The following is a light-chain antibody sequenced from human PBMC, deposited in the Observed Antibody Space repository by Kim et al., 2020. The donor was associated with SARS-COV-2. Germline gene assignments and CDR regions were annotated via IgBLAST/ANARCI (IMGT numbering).Light chain of an antibody. CDR1: NIASKT. Sequence: APGKTSRSTWGGNNIASKTVHWYQQRPGQLPVLVIYYDRDRPSGIPERCSGSNAGNTATLTISRVEAGDEADYYCQVWDSTNDHPVFGGGTQLTVL. CDR2: YDR. CDR3: QVWDSTNDHPV. V-gene: IGLV3-21*04. J-gene: IGLJ2*01.